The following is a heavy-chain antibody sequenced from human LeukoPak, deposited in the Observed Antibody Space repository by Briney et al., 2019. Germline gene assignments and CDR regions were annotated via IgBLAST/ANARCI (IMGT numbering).Heavy chain of an antibody. J-gene: IGHJ4*02. Sequence: GGSLRLSCAASGFTFSSYSMNWVRQAPGKGLEWVSSISSSSSYIYYADSVKGRFTISRDNSKNTLYLRMDSLRGEDTAVYYCAKDFRIGYSAHFDYWGQGALVTVSS. CDR2: ISSSSSYI. D-gene: IGHD2-21*01. CDR1: GFTFSSYS. CDR3: AKDFRIGYSAHFDY. V-gene: IGHV3-21*04.